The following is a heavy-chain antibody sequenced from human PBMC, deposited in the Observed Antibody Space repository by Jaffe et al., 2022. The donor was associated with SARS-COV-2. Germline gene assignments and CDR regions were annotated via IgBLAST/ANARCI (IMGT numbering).Heavy chain of an antibody. D-gene: IGHD2-2*02. CDR2: ISYDGSNK. J-gene: IGHJ6*02. CDR3: AKELRYCSSTSCSTLGYYGMDV. Sequence: QVQLVESGGGVVQPGRSLRLSCAASGFTFSSYGMHWVRQAPGKGLEWVAVISYDGSNKYYADSVKGRFTISRDNSKNTLYLQMNSLRAEDTAVYYCAKELRYCSSTSCSTLGYYGMDVWGQGTTVTVSS. CDR1: GFTFSSYG. V-gene: IGHV3-30*18.